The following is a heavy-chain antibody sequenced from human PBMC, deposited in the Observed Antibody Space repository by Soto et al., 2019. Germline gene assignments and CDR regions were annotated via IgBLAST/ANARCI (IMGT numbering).Heavy chain of an antibody. J-gene: IGHJ5*02. CDR1: GGSISSGGYY. D-gene: IGHD6-13*01. CDR2: ISYSGST. V-gene: IGHV4-31*03. CDR3: ARLSWQQLDP. Sequence: SETLSLTCTVSGGSISSGGYYWSWIRQYPGKGLEWMGYISYSGSTYYNPSLKSRGSISVDTSKNQFSLKLSSVTAADTAVYYCARLSWQQLDPWGQGTLVTVSS.